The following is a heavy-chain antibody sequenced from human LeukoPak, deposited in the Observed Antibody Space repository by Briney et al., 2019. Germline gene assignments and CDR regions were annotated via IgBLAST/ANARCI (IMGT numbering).Heavy chain of an antibody. CDR1: GYTFTGYY. D-gene: IGHD2/OR15-2a*01. Sequence: ASVKVSCKASGYTFTGYYMHWVRQAPGQGLEWMGRINPNSGGTNYAQKFQGRVTMTRDTSISTAYMELSRPRSDDTAVYYCASLYGQYYYMDVWGKGTTVTVSS. CDR2: INPNSGGT. J-gene: IGHJ6*03. V-gene: IGHV1-2*06. CDR3: ASLYGQYYYMDV.